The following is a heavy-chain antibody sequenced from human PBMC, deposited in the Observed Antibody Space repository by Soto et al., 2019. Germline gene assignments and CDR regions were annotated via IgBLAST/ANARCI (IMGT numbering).Heavy chain of an antibody. CDR1: GFTFSTYS. Sequence: EVQLVESGGGLVKPGGSLRLSCAASGFTFSTYSMNWVRQAPGKGLEWVSSISSSSYYIYYSASVRGRFSISRDYAKSSLSLQMNSLRAEDTDVYYCARHSLDGSGGSIDYCGQGTGVTVSS. V-gene: IGHV3-21*01. D-gene: IGHD6-19*01. CDR2: ISSSSYYI. J-gene: IGHJ4*02. CDR3: ARHSLDGSGGSIDY.